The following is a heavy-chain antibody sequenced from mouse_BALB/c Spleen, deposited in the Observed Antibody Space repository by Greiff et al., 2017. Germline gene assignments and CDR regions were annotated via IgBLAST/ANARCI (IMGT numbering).Heavy chain of an antibody. CDR1: GYSITSGYY. CDR3: ARGLGRYFDV. J-gene: IGHJ1*01. V-gene: IGHV3-6*02. D-gene: IGHD4-1*01. Sequence: EVQVVESGPGLVKPSQSLSFTCSVTGYSITSGYYWNWIRQFPGNKLEWMGYISYDGSNNYNPSLKNRISITRDTSKNQFFLKLNSVTTEDTATYYCARGLGRYFDVWGAGTTVTVSS. CDR2: ISYDGSN.